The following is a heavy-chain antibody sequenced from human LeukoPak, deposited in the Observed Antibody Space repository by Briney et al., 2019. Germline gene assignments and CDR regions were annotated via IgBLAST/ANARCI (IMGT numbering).Heavy chain of an antibody. D-gene: IGHD2-8*01. Sequence: SETLSPTCAVYGGSFCGYYWSWIRQPPGKGLEWIGEITHSGSTNYNPPLKSRVTLSVDTSKTQFSLKLSSVTAADTAVYYCARHPYANRLYYFDYWGQGTLVTVSS. CDR1: GGSFCGYY. CDR2: ITHSGST. CDR3: ARHPYANRLYYFDY. J-gene: IGHJ4*02. V-gene: IGHV4-34*01.